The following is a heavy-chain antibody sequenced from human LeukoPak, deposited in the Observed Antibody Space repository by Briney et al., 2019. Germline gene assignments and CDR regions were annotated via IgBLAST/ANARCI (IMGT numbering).Heavy chain of an antibody. CDR3: APTAEAYTSWWKV. Sequence: ASVRVSCRASGYKFTDDYMHWVRQAPGQGLEFMGWINPDSGFTNYAQKFKGRVTMTRDTSISTAYLEVRSLTSDDTAVYYCAPTAEAYTSWWKVWGQGTLVTVSS. CDR2: INPDSGFT. D-gene: IGHD3-16*01. CDR1: GYKFTDDY. J-gene: IGHJ4*02. V-gene: IGHV1-2*02.